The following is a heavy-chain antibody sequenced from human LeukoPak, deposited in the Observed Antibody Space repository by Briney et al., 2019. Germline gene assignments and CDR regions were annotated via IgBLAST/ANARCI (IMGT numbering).Heavy chain of an antibody. CDR3: ATQSPGVATDN. D-gene: IGHD3-3*01. V-gene: IGHV4-59*01. CDR2: MYYTGST. CDR1: DGSISDYY. Sequence: SETLSLTCTVSDGSISDYYWSWIRQPPAKGLEWIAYMYYTGSTDYNPSLRSRVTISIDTSKNQFSLKLRSETAADTAVYYCATQSPGVATDNWGQGTLVTVSS. J-gene: IGHJ4*02.